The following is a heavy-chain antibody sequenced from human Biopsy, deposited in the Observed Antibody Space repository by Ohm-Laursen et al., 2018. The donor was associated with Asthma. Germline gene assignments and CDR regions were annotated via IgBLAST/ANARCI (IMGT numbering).Heavy chain of an antibody. D-gene: IGHD1-26*01. J-gene: IGHJ4*02. V-gene: IGHV3-30*18. CDR2: ISFDGTNR. Sequence: SLGLSCSASGFTFSNYGMHWVRQAPGKGLDWVAVISFDGTNRNYTDSVKGRFTISRDNSRNTLHLEMNSLRAEDTAVYFCAKEVFPGWELRRGPDSWGQGTLVTVSS. CDR3: AKEVFPGWELRRGPDS. CDR1: GFTFSNYG.